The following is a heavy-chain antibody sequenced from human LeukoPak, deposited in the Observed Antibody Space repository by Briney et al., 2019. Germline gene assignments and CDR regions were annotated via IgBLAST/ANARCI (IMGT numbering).Heavy chain of an antibody. V-gene: IGHV1-69*05. Sequence: SVKVSCKASGGTFSSYALSWVRQAPGQGLEGMGGIIPIFGTANYAQKFQGRVPINTDDSTSTAYMELSSLRSEDTAVYYCARCSYGIEGIDYYYYYMDVWGKGTTVTVSS. D-gene: IGHD5-18*01. J-gene: IGHJ6*03. CDR1: GGTFSSYA. CDR3: ARCSYGIEGIDYYYYYMDV. CDR2: IIPIFGTA.